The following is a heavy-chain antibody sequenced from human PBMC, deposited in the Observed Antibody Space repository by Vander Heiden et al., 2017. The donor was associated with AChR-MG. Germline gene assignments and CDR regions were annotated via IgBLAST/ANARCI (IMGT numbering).Heavy chain of an antibody. CDR2: ISGSGGST. Sequence: EVQLLESGGGLVQPGGSLRLSCAASAFTFSRYAMSWVRQAPGKGLEWVSAISGSGGSTYYADSVKGRFTISRDNSKNTLYLQMNSLRAEDTAVYYCAKLSPYYDSSGFHDAFDIWGQGTMVTVSS. D-gene: IGHD3-22*01. CDR1: AFTFSRYA. J-gene: IGHJ3*02. CDR3: AKLSPYYDSSGFHDAFDI. V-gene: IGHV3-23*01.